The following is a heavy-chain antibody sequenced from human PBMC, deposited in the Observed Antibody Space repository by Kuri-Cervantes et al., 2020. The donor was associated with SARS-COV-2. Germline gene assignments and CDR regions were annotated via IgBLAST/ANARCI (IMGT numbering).Heavy chain of an antibody. Sequence: GGSLRLSCAASGFIFSDYYMTWIRQAPGKGLEWVSNIGTSGTTKYYADSVKGRFTISRDNAKNSLYLQMNSLRAEDTAVYYCARHYYDSSGYYYPILYYYYMDVWGKGTTVTVSS. CDR2: IGTSGTTK. J-gene: IGHJ6*03. V-gene: IGHV3-11*04. CDR3: ARHYYDSSGYYYPILYYYYMDV. CDR1: GFIFSDYY. D-gene: IGHD3-22*01.